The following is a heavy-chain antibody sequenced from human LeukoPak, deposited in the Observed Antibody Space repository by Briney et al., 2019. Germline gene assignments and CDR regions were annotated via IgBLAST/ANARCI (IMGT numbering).Heavy chain of an antibody. J-gene: IGHJ4*02. CDR3: ASPDGELFGN. Sequence: SETLSLTCTVSGGSISSSSYYWGWIRQPPGKGLEWIGSIYYSGSTYYNPSLKSRVTISVDTSKNQFSLKLSSVTAADTAVYYCASPDGELFGNWGQGTLVTVSS. D-gene: IGHD3-10*01. V-gene: IGHV4-39*07. CDR1: GGSISSSSYY. CDR2: IYYSGST.